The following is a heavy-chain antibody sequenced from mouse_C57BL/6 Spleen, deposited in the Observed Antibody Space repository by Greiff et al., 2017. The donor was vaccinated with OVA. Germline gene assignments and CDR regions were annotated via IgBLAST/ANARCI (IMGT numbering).Heavy chain of an antibody. Sequence: VQLQQSGAELVKPGASVKLSCKASGYTFTSYWMHWVKPRPGTGLEWIGMIHPSSGSTNYNEKFKSKATLTVDKSSSTAYMQLSSLTSEDSAVYYWARGAYGNHLAYWGQGTLVTVSA. J-gene: IGHJ3*01. CDR3: ARGAYGNHLAY. D-gene: IGHD2-1*01. V-gene: IGHV1-64*01. CDR1: GYTFTSYW. CDR2: IHPSSGST.